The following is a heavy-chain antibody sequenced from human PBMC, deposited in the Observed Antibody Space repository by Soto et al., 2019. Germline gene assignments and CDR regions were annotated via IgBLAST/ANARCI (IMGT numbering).Heavy chain of an antibody. CDR2: TSYRSKWYH. D-gene: IGHD2-8*01. CDR1: GESVSTNSAT. Sequence: QVQLQQSGPGLVKPSQTLSLTCAISGESVSTNSATWDWIRQSPSRGLEWLGRTSYRSKWYHDYAVSGIGRXTXNXDTSNTQLSLQLNSVTPAATAVYYCARLIGAGWLDSWGQGTLVTVSS. CDR3: ARLIGAGWLDS. J-gene: IGHJ5*01. V-gene: IGHV6-1*01.